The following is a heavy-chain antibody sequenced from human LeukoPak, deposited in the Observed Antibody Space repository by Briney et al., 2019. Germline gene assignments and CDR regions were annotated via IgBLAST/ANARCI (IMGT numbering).Heavy chain of an antibody. CDR3: ARGESHGDWTRLFDY. V-gene: IGHV1-69*04. Sequence: GASVKVSCKASGGTFSSYAISWVRQAPGQGLEWMGRIIPILGIANYAQKFQGRVTITADKSTSTAYMELSSLRSEDTAVYYCARGESHGDWTRLFDYWGQGTLVTVSS. J-gene: IGHJ4*02. CDR1: GGTFSSYA. CDR2: IIPILGIA. D-gene: IGHD4-17*01.